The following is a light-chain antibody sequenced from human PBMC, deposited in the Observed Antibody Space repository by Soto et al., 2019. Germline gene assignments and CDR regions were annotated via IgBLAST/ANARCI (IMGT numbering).Light chain of an antibody. Sequence: EIVMTQSPATLSVSAGGRATLSCRASQSISDTLAWYQQKPGQAPRLLIYGASTRAPGFPARFSGSGSGTDFTLTISRLEPEDFAVYYCQQYGSSPPLSFGGGTKVDIK. CDR2: GAS. CDR1: QSISDT. J-gene: IGKJ4*01. CDR3: QQYGSSPPLS. V-gene: IGKV3-15*01.